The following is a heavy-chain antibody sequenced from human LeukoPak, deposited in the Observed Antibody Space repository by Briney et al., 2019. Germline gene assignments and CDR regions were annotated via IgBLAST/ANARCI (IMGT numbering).Heavy chain of an antibody. CDR1: GGSISSSSYY. J-gene: IGHJ4*02. V-gene: IGHV4-31*03. Sequence: PSETLSLTCTVSGGSISSSSYYWGWIRQPPGKGLEWIGYIYYSGSTYYNPSLKSRVTISVDTSKNQFSLKLSSVTAADTAVYYCARVNGSGTLDYWGQGTLVTVSS. CDR2: IYYSGST. CDR3: ARVNGSGTLDY. D-gene: IGHD3-10*01.